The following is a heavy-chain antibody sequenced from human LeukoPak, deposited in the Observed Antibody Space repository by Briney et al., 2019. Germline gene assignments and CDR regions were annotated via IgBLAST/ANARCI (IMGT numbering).Heavy chain of an antibody. Sequence: PSETLSLTCAVYGGSFSGYYWSWIRLPPGTGLEWIGEINHSGSTNYNPSLKSRVTISVDTSKNQLSLRLSSMTAADTAVYYCARGLRGYCSGGSCSTYYYYYGMDVWGKGTTVTVSS. CDR1: GGSFSGYY. V-gene: IGHV4-34*01. CDR2: INHSGST. CDR3: ARGLRGYCSGGSCSTYYYYYGMDV. J-gene: IGHJ6*04. D-gene: IGHD2-15*01.